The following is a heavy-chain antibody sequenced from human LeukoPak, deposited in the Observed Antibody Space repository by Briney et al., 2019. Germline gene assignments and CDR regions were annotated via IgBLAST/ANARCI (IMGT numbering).Heavy chain of an antibody. V-gene: IGHV4-59*08. CDR2: IYYSGST. CDR3: ATMTRRGQYYFDN. CDR1: GGSISSYY. Sequence: SETLSLTCTASGGSISSYYWSWIRQPPGKGLEWIGYIYYSGSTNYNPSLKSRVTISVDTSKNQFSLRLSSVTAADTAVYYCATMTRRGQYYFDNWGQGTLVTVSS. D-gene: IGHD3-22*01. J-gene: IGHJ4*02.